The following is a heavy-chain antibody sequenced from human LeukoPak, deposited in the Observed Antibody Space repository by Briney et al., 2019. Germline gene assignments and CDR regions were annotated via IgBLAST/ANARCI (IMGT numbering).Heavy chain of an antibody. CDR1: GFTFSSYV. CDR2: ISYDGSNK. J-gene: IGHJ6*02. V-gene: IGHV3-30*04. CDR3: ARTSAAGPYYYYYGMDV. Sequence: GRSLRLSCAASGFTFSSYVMHWVRQAPGKGLEWVAVISYDGSNKYYADSVKGRFTISRDNSKNTLYLQMNSLRAEDTAVYYCARTSAAGPYYYYYGMDVWGQGTMVTVSS. D-gene: IGHD6-13*01.